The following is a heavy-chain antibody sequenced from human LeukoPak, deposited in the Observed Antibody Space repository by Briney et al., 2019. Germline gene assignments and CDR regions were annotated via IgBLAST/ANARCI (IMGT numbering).Heavy chain of an antibody. J-gene: IGHJ6*02. D-gene: IGHD5-24*01. Sequence: SETLSLTCAVYGGSFSGYYWSWIRQPPGKGLEWIGEINHSGSTNYNPSLKSRVTISVDTSKNQFSLKLSSVTAADTAVYYCARVRGGWLQSFGMDVWGQGTTVTVSS. CDR3: ARVRGGWLQSFGMDV. V-gene: IGHV4-34*01. CDR2: INHSGST. CDR1: GGSFSGYY.